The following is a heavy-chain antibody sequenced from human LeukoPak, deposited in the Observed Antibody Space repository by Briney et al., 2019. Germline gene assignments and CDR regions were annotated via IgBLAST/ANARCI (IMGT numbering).Heavy chain of an antibody. CDR1: GFTFSSYA. Sequence: PGGSLRLSCAASGFTFSSYAMSWVRQAPGKGLEWVSAISGSDGSTYYADSVKARFTISKYSSKNTLYLQMNSLRAEDTAVYYCAKSKVVSAATWFDPWGQGTLVTVSS. CDR3: AKSKVVSAATWFDP. CDR2: ISGSDGST. D-gene: IGHD2-2*01. J-gene: IGHJ5*02. V-gene: IGHV3-23*01.